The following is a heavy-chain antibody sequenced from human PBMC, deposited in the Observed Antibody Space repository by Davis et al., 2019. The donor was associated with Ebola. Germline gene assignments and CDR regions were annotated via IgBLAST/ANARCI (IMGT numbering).Heavy chain of an antibody. CDR2: ISYDVSNK. Sequence: GESLKISCAASGFTFSSYAMHWVRQAPGKGLEWVVVISYDVSNKFYADSVKGRFTISRDNSKNTLYLQMNSLSAEDTAVYYCARGGSMVQYFDYWGQGTLVTVSS. CDR1: GFTFSSYA. D-gene: IGHD3-10*01. V-gene: IGHV3-30-3*01. J-gene: IGHJ4*02. CDR3: ARGGSMVQYFDY.